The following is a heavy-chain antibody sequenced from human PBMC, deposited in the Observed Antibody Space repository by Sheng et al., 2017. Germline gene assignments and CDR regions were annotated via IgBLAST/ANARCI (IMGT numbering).Heavy chain of an antibody. V-gene: IGHV4-39*07. D-gene: IGHD6-13*01. Sequence: QLQLQESGPGLVKPSETLSLTCTVSGGSISSSSYYWVWIRQPPGKGLEWIGSIYYSGSTYYNPSLKSRVTISVDTSKNQFSLKLSSVTAADTAVYYCARPRYSSSWFDYWGQGTLVTVSS. CDR1: GGSISSSSYY. CDR2: IYYSGST. J-gene: IGHJ4*02. CDR3: ARPRYSSSWFDY.